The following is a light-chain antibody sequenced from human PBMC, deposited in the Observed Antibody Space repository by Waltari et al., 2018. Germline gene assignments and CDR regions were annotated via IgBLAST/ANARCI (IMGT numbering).Light chain of an antibody. J-gene: IGKJ2*01. CDR3: MQALHPPRT. Sequence: EIVLTQSPLSLPVTPGEPASIPCRSSQSLLHTHGYNFLDWFLQKPGQSPQLLISLASNRASGVPDRFSGSGSGTSFTLKISRVEAEDVGIYYCMQALHPPRTFGQGTNLEI. V-gene: IGKV2-28*01. CDR2: LAS. CDR1: QSLLHTHGYNF.